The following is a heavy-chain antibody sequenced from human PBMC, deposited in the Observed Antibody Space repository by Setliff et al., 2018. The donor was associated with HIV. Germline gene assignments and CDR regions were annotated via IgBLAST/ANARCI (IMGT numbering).Heavy chain of an antibody. D-gene: IGHD1-26*01. Sequence: ASVKVSCKSSGYTFTSYDINWVRQATGQGLEWMGWMNPNSGNTGYAQKFQGRVTMTRNTSISTAYKELSSLRSEDTAVYYCATRGEQLYFYGMDVWGQGTTVTVSS. J-gene: IGHJ6*02. CDR2: MNPNSGNT. CDR3: ATRGEQLYFYGMDV. CDR1: GYTFTSYD. V-gene: IGHV1-8*01.